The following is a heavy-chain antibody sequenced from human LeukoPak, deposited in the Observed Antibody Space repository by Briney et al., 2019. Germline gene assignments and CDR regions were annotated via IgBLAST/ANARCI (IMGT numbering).Heavy chain of an antibody. V-gene: IGHV4-59*08. Sequence: PSETLSLTCTVSGGSISSYYWSWIRQPPGKGLERIGYIYYSGSTNYNPSLKSRVTISVDTSKNQFSLKLSSVTAADTAVYYCARHMGLGYSYGYPYFDYWGQGTLLTVSS. D-gene: IGHD5-18*01. J-gene: IGHJ4*02. CDR3: ARHMGLGYSYGYPYFDY. CDR1: GGSISSYY. CDR2: IYYSGST.